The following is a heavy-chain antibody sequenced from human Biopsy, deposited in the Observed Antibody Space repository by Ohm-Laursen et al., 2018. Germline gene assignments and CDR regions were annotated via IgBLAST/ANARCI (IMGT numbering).Heavy chain of an antibody. CDR2: INIENGNT. CDR1: GYTFTSYG. CDR3: ARGGTLVVVPTAVLHSFDI. Sequence: SVKVSCKASGYTFTSYGISWVRQAPGHGLEWMGWINIENGNTNYAQNLQGRVTMTTDTSTSTAYMELRSLRSDDTAVYYCARGGTLVVVPTAVLHSFDIWGQGTMVTVSS. D-gene: IGHD2-2*01. J-gene: IGHJ3*02. V-gene: IGHV1-18*01.